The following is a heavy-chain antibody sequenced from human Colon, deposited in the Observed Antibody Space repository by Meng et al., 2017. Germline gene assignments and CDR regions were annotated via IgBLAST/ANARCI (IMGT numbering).Heavy chain of an antibody. CDR1: GFTFSSYD. CDR2: ISGSGGST. Sequence: SLKISCAASGFTFSSYDMSWVRQAPGKGLEWVSAISGSGGSTYYADSVNGRFTISRENSKNTLHLQMNSLRAEDTAVFSCAKSPYGAAMKYYYYYGMDVWGQGTTVTVSS. CDR3: AKSPYGAAMKYYYYYGMDV. V-gene: IGHV3-23*01. D-gene: IGHD4/OR15-4a*01. J-gene: IGHJ6*02.